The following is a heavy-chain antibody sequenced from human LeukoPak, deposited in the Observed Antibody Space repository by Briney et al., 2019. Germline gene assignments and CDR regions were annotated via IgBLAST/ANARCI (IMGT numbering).Heavy chain of an antibody. Sequence: GASVKVSCKASGGTFSSYAISWVRQAPGQGLEWMGGIIPIFGTANYAQKFQGRVTITADESTSTAYMELSRLRSDDTAVYYCASAPTKTYYYDSSGNYWGQGTLVTVSS. J-gene: IGHJ4*02. V-gene: IGHV1-69*13. CDR3: ASAPTKTYYYDSSGNY. CDR2: IIPIFGTA. D-gene: IGHD3-22*01. CDR1: GGTFSSYA.